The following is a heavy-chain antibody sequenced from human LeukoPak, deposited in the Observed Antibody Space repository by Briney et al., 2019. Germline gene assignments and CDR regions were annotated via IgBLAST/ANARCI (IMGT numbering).Heavy chain of an antibody. Sequence: SETLSLTCAVYGGSFSGYYWSWIRQHPVKGLEWIGYIYYSGSTYYNPSLKSRVTISVDTSKNQFSLKPSSVTAADTAVYYCARRKVLTFDYWGQGTLVTVSS. CDR3: ARRKVLTFDY. V-gene: IGHV4-31*11. CDR1: GGSFSGYY. CDR2: IYYSGST. D-gene: IGHD3-22*01. J-gene: IGHJ4*02.